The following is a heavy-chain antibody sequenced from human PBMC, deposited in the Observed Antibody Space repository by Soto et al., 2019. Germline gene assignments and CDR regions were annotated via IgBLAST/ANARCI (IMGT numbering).Heavy chain of an antibody. J-gene: IGHJ5*02. CDR2: IYYSGST. CDR1: GGSVSSGSYY. V-gene: IGHV4-61*01. D-gene: IGHD2-15*01. CDR3: ARARQDIVVVVAATSWFDP. Sequence: QVQLQESGQGLVKPSETLSLTCTVSGGSVSSGSYYWSWIRQPPGKGLEWIGYIYYSGSTNYNPSLKSRVTISVDTSKNQFSLKLSSVTAADTAVYYCARARQDIVVVVAATSWFDPWGQGTLVTVSS.